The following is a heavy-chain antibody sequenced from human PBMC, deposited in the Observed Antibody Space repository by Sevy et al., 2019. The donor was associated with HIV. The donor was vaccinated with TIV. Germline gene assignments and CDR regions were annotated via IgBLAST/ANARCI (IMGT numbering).Heavy chain of an antibody. Sequence: SETLSLTCAVSGGSISSGGYSWSWIRQPPGKGLEWIGYIYHSGSTYYNPSLKSRVTISVDRSKNQFSLKLSSVTAADTAEYYCARDSSGYFDYWGQGTLVTVSS. CDR1: GGSISSGGYS. J-gene: IGHJ4*02. CDR3: ARDSSGYFDY. CDR2: IYHSGST. V-gene: IGHV4-30-2*01. D-gene: IGHD3-22*01.